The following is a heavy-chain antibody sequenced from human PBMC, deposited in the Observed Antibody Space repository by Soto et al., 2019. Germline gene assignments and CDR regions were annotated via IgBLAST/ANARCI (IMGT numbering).Heavy chain of an antibody. CDR2: IYYTTDT. J-gene: IGHJ3*02. V-gene: IGHV4-39*01. Sequence: SETLSLTCTVSGGSISSSSSFWGWIRQPPGKTLEWIGSIYYTTDTYYNPSLKSRVTISVDTSKNQFSLKLTSVTAADTAVYYCARPRDYAFDIWGQGTMVTVSS. D-gene: IGHD2-21*01. CDR3: ARPRDYAFDI. CDR1: GGSISSSSSF.